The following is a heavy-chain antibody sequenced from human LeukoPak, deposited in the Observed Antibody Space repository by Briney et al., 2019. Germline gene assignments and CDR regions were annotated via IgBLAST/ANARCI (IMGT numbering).Heavy chain of an antibody. CDR1: GGSFSGYY. V-gene: IGHV4-34*01. CDR3: ARGYFWWMAVAGYYFDF. J-gene: IGHJ4*02. CDR2: INQRGIT. Sequence: PSETLSLTCAVYGGSFSGYYWSWIRQPPGKGLEWIGEINQRGITNYNPSLESRVSISVDTSKNQFFLKLHSVTAADTSIYYCARGYFWWMAVAGYYFDFWGPGTLVTVSS. D-gene: IGHD6-19*01.